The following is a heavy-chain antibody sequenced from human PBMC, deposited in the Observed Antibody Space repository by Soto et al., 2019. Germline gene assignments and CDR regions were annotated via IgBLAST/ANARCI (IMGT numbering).Heavy chain of an antibody. CDR2: IYWDDDK. D-gene: IGHD3-10*01. J-gene: IGHJ4*02. CDR3: VHTSGSGNSACFDY. V-gene: IGHV2-5*02. Sequence: QITLKESGPTLVKPTQTLTLTCTFSGCSLSTSRLGVGWMRQPPGKALEWLALIYWDDDKRYSPSLKNRLTITKDTSKNQVVLTMTNADPVDTATYYCVHTSGSGNSACFDYWGQGTLVTVSS. CDR1: GCSLSTSRLG.